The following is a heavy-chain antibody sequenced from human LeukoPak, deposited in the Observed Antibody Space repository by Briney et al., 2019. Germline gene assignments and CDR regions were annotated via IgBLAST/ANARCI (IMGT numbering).Heavy chain of an antibody. V-gene: IGHV3-11*01. CDR1: GFTFSDYY. CDR2: ISSSGSTI. D-gene: IGHD1-1*01. CDR3: AKADDPGTYYYYYGMDV. J-gene: IGHJ6*02. Sequence: GGSLRLSCAASGFTFSDYYVSWIRQAPGKGLEWVSYISSSGSTIYYADSVKGRFTISRDNSKNTLYLQMNSLRAEDTAVYYCAKADDPGTYYYYYGMDVWGQGTTVTVSS.